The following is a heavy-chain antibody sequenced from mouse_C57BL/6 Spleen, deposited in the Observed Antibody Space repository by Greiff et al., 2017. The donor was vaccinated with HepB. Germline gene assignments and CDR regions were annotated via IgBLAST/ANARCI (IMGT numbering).Heavy chain of an antibody. D-gene: IGHD2-4*01. V-gene: IGHV1-55*01. CDR1: GYTFTSYW. Sequence: QVQLQQPGAELVKPGASVKMSCKASGYTFTSYWITWVKQRPGQGLEWIGDIYPGSGSTTYNEKFKSKATLTVDTSSSTAYTQISSLTSEESAVYYCARSDYDDGFAYWGQGTLVTVSA. CDR2: IYPGSGST. J-gene: IGHJ3*01. CDR3: ARSDYDDGFAY.